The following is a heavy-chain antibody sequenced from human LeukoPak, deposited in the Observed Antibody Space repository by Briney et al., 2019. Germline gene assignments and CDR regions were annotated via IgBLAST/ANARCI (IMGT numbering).Heavy chain of an antibody. CDR1: GGSISSYY. V-gene: IGHV4-4*07. Sequence: SETLSLTCTVSGGSISSYYWSWIRQPAGEGLEWIGRIYTSGSTNYNPSLKSRVTMSVDTSKNQFSLKLSSVTAADTAVYYCARTRYCSSTSCSPWFDPWGQGTLVTVSS. D-gene: IGHD2-2*01. CDR3: ARTRYCSSTSCSPWFDP. CDR2: IYTSGST. J-gene: IGHJ5*02.